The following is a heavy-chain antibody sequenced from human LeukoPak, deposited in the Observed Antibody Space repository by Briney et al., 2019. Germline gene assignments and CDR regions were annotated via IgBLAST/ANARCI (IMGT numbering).Heavy chain of an antibody. J-gene: IGHJ4*02. D-gene: IGHD3-10*01. V-gene: IGHV4-39*07. CDR2: INHSGSI. CDR1: GGSISSGGNY. Sequence: KTSETLSLTCTVSGGSISSGGNYWSWIRQPPGKGLEWIGEINHSGSINYNPSLKSRVTISVDTSKNQFSLKLSSVTAADTAVYYCARGRGTQYGSGIPYFDYWGQGTLVTVSS. CDR3: ARGRGTQYGSGIPYFDY.